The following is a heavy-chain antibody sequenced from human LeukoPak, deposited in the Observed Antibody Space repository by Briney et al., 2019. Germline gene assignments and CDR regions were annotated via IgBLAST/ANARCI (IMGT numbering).Heavy chain of an antibody. CDR3: AKGDEFDTSGYDAFDI. D-gene: IGHD3-22*01. J-gene: IGHJ3*02. V-gene: IGHV3-30*02. Sequence: GGSLRLSCTASGFTFNTYGMNWVRQAPGKGLEWVTFIRFEGSNKYYSNSVKGRFTISRDNSKGTLYLQMNSLRTEDTAVYYCAKGDEFDTSGYDAFDIWGQGTMVTVSS. CDR1: GFTFNTYG. CDR2: IRFEGSNK.